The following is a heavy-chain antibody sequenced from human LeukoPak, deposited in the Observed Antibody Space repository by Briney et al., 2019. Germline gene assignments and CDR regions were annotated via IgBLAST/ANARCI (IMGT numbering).Heavy chain of an antibody. J-gene: IGHJ6*03. CDR1: GFTFSSYG. CDR2: IYPGDSDT. Sequence: PGGSLRLSCAASGFTFSSYGMSWVRQAPGKGLEWMGIIYPGDSDTRYSPSFQGQVTISADKSISTAYLQWSSLKASDTAMYYCARRVAVAGTYYYVDVWGKGTTVTVSS. D-gene: IGHD6-19*01. V-gene: IGHV5-51*01. CDR3: ARRVAVAGTYYYVDV.